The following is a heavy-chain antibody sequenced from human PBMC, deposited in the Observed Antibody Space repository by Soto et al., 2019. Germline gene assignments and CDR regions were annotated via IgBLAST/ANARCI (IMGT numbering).Heavy chain of an antibody. CDR2: ISGSGGST. CDR1: GFTVSSNY. CDR3: AKDKERVHDYVWGSYRYTAPFFDY. Sequence: EVQLVESGGGLIQPGGSLRLSCAASGFTVSSNYMSWVRQAPGKGLEWVSVISGSGGSTYYADSVKGRFTISRDNSKNTLYLQMNSLRAEDTAVYYCAKDKERVHDYVWGSYRYTAPFFDYWGQGTLVTVSS. J-gene: IGHJ4*02. D-gene: IGHD3-16*02. V-gene: IGHV3-23*04.